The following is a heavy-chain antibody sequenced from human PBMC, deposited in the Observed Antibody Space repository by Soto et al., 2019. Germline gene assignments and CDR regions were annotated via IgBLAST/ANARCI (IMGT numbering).Heavy chain of an antibody. CDR3: ARARLRAVYAFDF. V-gene: IGHV4-31*03. J-gene: IGHJ3*01. Sequence: SETLSLTCPLSGVSITSGAYYWTWVRQHPGKGLEWIGYIYYNGNTYFSPSLKSRLTISIDTSKNQFSLKLSSVTAADTAMYYCARARLRAVYAFDFWGQGTMVTVSS. CDR1: GVSITSGAYY. D-gene: IGHD4-17*01. CDR2: IYYNGNT.